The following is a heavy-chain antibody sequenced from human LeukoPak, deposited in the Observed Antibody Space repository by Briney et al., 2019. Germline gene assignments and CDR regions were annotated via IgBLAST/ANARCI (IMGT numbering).Heavy chain of an antibody. J-gene: IGHJ4*02. V-gene: IGHV3-48*03. CDR1: GFTFSGYE. D-gene: IGHD6-19*01. CDR3: ARVAVHSTGWYPSTSDY. Sequence: PGGSLRLSCAASGFTFSGYEMNWVRQAPGKGLEWVSYISNSGNIIYYADSVKGRFAISRDNAKNSLYLQMNSLRAEDTAIYYCARVAVHSTGWYPSTSDYWGQGTLVTVSS. CDR2: ISNSGNII.